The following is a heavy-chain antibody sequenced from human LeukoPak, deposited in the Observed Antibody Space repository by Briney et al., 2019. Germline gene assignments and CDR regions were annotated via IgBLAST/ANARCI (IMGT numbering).Heavy chain of an antibody. CDR3: ARRGDAWQILNSFDV. Sequence: SETLSLTCTVSGASLARDMYHWGWVRQSPGKGLEWLGTIYYDGSTFYSPSFKSRVTISINASKKQLSLNLASVTAADTAVYYCARRGDAWQILNSFDVWGQGTAVIVSS. CDR1: GASLARDMYH. D-gene: IGHD2-15*01. J-gene: IGHJ3*01. V-gene: IGHV4-39*01. CDR2: IYYDGST.